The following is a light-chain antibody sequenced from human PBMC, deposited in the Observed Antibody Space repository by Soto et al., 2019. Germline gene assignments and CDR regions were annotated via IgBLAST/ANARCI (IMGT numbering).Light chain of an antibody. CDR3: QHYDNWPPYT. CDR2: GAS. V-gene: IGKV3-15*01. CDR1: QSVSSN. J-gene: IGKJ2*01. Sequence: EIVMTQSPATLSVSPGERATLSCRASQSVSSNLAWYQQKPGQAPRLLFYGASTRATGIPARFSGSGSGTEFTLTISSLQSEDFAVYYCQHYDNWPPYTFGQGTKLQIK.